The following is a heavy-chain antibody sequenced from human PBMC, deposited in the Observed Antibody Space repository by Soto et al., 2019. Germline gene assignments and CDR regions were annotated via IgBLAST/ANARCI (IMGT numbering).Heavy chain of an antibody. J-gene: IGHJ4*02. Sequence: QITLKESGPTLVKPTETLTLTRTFSGFSLSTSGVGVGWIRQPPGKALEWLALIYWDGDKRYSPSLKSRLTITKDTSKNQVVLTMTNMDPVDTATYYCAQRRGYGEMHSWGQGTLVTVSS. V-gene: IGHV2-5*02. CDR3: AQRRGYGEMHS. D-gene: IGHD4-17*01. CDR1: GFSLSTSGVG. CDR2: IYWDGDK.